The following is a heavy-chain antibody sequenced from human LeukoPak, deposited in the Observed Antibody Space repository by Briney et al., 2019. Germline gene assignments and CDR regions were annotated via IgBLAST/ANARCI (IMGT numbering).Heavy chain of an antibody. Sequence: GESLRLSCAASGFTISSYAMSWVRQAPGKGLEWVSASSGSGGGTYYADSVKGRFTISRENSKNTLYLQMNSLRAEDTAVYYCATPRYYYYYYGMDVWGQGTTVTVSS. J-gene: IGHJ6*02. V-gene: IGHV3-23*01. CDR2: SSGSGGGT. CDR1: GFTISSYA. CDR3: ATPRYYYYYYGMDV.